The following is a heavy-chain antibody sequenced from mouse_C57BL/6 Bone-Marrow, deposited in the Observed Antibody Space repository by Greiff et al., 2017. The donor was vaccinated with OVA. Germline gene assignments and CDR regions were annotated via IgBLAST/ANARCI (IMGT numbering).Heavy chain of an antibody. CDR3: ANPGNRGSYAMDY. D-gene: IGHD2-14*01. J-gene: IGHJ4*01. CDR2: LDPTSGGT. V-gene: IGHV1-72*01. CDR1: GYTFTSYW. Sequence: QVQLQQPGAELVKPGASVKLSCKASGYTFTSYWMHWVKQRPGRGLEWIGRLDPTSGGTKDNEKFKSKATLTVDKPSSTAYMQLSILTSEDSAVYYGANPGNRGSYAMDYWGQGTSVTVSA.